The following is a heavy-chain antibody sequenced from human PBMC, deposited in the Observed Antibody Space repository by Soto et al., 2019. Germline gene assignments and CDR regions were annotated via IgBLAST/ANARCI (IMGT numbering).Heavy chain of an antibody. CDR3: ARVATYYDILTGYFYGMDV. CDR1: GYTFTSYA. Sequence: QVQLVQSGSELKKPGASVKVSCKASGYTFTSYAMNWVRQAPGQGLEWMGWINTNTGNPTYAQGFTGRFVFSLDTSVSTAYLQICSLKAEDTAVYYGARVATYYDILTGYFYGMDVWGQGTTVTVSS. J-gene: IGHJ6*02. D-gene: IGHD3-9*01. CDR2: INTNTGNP. V-gene: IGHV7-4-1*01.